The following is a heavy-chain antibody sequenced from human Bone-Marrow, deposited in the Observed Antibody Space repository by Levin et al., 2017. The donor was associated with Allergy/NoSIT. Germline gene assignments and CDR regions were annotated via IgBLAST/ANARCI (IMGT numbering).Heavy chain of an antibody. J-gene: IGHJ4*02. CDR3: ARDKWELAAYFHY. D-gene: IGHD1-7*01. CDR1: GFTFSNYG. V-gene: IGHV3-30*03. Sequence: GGSLRLSCGASGFTFSNYGMHWVRQAPGKGLEWLALISHDGSSTCYADSVKGRFSISRDNSKNSLYLQMNTLRPEDTAVYYCARDKWELAAYFHYWGQGALSTVTS. CDR2: ISHDGSST.